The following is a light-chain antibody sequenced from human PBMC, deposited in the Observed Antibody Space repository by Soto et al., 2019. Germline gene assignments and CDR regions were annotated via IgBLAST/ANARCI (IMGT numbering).Light chain of an antibody. Sequence: DIQMTQSPSTLSAPVVDMVTITCRASQSISSWLAWYQQKLGRAPRLLIYDASSLESGVPSRFSGSGYGTEFTLTISSLQPDDFATYYCQQYNTYSSLTCGGGTKVDI. CDR1: QSISSW. V-gene: IGKV1-5*01. CDR3: QQYNTYSSLT. CDR2: DAS. J-gene: IGKJ4*01.